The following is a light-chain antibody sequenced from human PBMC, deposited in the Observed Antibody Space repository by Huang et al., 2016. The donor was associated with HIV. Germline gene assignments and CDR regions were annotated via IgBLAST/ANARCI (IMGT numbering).Light chain of an antibody. CDR2: DAS. J-gene: IGKJ1*01. CDR1: HDIYHY. Sequence: DIQMTQSPSSLSASVGDRVTITCQAIHDIYHYLNWYQQKPGKAPKVLIYDASKLERGVPSRFSGSGSGTDFTFTISSLQPEDIATYYCQHYDSVPPWTFGQGTKVEIK. V-gene: IGKV1-33*01. CDR3: QHYDSVPPWT.